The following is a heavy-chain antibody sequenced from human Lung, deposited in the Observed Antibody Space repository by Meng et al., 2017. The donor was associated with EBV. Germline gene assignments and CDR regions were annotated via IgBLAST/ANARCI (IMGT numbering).Heavy chain of an antibody. Sequence: QVQLGQCGAEVKKPGSSVKVSCKASGGTFSSYTISWVRQAPGQGLEWMGRIIPILGIANYAQKFQGRVTITADKSTSTAYMELSSLRSEDTAVYYCARDEGGWLTAPDYWGQGTLVTVSS. CDR1: GGTFSSYT. D-gene: IGHD5-24*01. CDR2: IIPILGIA. J-gene: IGHJ4*02. CDR3: ARDEGGWLTAPDY. V-gene: IGHV1-69*08.